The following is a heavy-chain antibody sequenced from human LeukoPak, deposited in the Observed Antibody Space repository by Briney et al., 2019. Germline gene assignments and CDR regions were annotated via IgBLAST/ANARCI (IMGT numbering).Heavy chain of an antibody. V-gene: IGHV3-23*01. D-gene: IGHD3-9*01. Sequence: SGGSLRLSCAASAFTFSSYAMTWVRQAPGKGLEWVSAISGSGGSTYYANSVKGRFTISRDNSKNTLYLQMNSLRADDTAVYYCAKCSRVDWLPIDYWGRGTLVTVSS. CDR2: ISGSGGST. CDR3: AKCSRVDWLPIDY. J-gene: IGHJ4*02. CDR1: AFTFSSYA.